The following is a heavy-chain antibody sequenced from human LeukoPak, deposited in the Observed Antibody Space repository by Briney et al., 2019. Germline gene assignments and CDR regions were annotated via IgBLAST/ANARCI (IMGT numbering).Heavy chain of an antibody. CDR3: AKCIAVAGTDEYYFDY. J-gene: IGHJ4*02. V-gene: IGHV3-23*01. Sequence: PGGSLRLSCAASGFTFSTHGMSWVRQAPGKGLEWVSAISGSGGSTYYADSVKGRFTISRDNSKNTLYLQMNSLRAEDTAVYYCAKCIAVAGTDEYYFDYWGQGTLVTVSS. CDR1: GFTFSTHG. CDR2: ISGSGGST. D-gene: IGHD6-19*01.